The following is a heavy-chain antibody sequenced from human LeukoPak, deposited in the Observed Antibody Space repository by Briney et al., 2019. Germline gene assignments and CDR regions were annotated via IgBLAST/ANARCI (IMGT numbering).Heavy chain of an antibody. V-gene: IGHV3-30*18. D-gene: IGHD5-18*01. Sequence: GGSLRLSCAASGFTFSSYGMHWVRQAPGKGLEWVAVISYDGSNKYHADSVKGRFTISRDNSKNTLYLQMNSLRAEDTAVYYCAKDTAMVTEGGFDYWGQGTLVTVSS. CDR2: ISYDGSNK. J-gene: IGHJ4*02. CDR1: GFTFSSYG. CDR3: AKDTAMVTEGGFDY.